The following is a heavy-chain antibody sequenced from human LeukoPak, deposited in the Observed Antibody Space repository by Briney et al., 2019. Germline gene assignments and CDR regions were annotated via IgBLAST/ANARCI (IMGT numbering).Heavy chain of an antibody. D-gene: IGHD3-22*01. CDR1: GGSISSGSYY. Sequence: PSETLSLTCTVSGGSISSGSYYWSWIRQPAGKGLEWIGRIYTSGSTNYNPSLKSRVTMSVDTSKNQFSLKLSSVTAADTAVYYCARERGDYYDSRQLDYWGQGTLVTVSS. CDR2: IYTSGST. CDR3: ARERGDYYDSRQLDY. V-gene: IGHV4-61*02. J-gene: IGHJ4*02.